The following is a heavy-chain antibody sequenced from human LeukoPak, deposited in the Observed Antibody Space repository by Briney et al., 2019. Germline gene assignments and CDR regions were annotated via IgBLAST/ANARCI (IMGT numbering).Heavy chain of an antibody. J-gene: IGHJ4*02. CDR2: VSTGSNYI. Sequence: PGGSLRLSCTASGFTFSSYSLNWVRQAPGKGLEWVSSVSTGSNYIYYADSVKGRFTISRDNDKNSLYLQMNSLRVEDTAVYYCARSPRGDDIFDYWGQGTLVTVSS. CDR3: ARSPRGDDIFDY. V-gene: IGHV3-21*01. D-gene: IGHD3-9*01. CDR1: GFTFSSYS.